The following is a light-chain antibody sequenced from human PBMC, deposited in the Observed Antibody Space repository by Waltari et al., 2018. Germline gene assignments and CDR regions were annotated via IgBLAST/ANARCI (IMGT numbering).Light chain of an antibody. CDR3: SSYTSSSTWV. Sequence: QSALTQPASVSGSPGQSITISCPATSSDVGGYTYASWYQQHPGKAPKLMIYDVSNRPSGVSNRFSGSKSGNTASLTISGLQAEDEADYYCSSYTSSSTWVFGGGTKLTVL. CDR1: SSDVGGYTY. CDR2: DVS. V-gene: IGLV2-14*01. J-gene: IGLJ3*02.